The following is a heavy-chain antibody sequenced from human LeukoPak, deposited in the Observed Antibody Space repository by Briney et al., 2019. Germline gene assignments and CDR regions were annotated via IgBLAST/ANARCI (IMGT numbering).Heavy chain of an antibody. CDR1: GFTFSSYE. D-gene: IGHD2-2*01. Sequence: GGSLRLSCAASGFTFSSYEMNWVRQAPEKGLEWVSYISSSGNTIYYADSVKGRFTISRDNAKNSLYLQMNSLRAEDTAVYYCARDEEYCTSTSCYGDYYYYMDVWGKGTTVTVSS. V-gene: IGHV3-48*03. CDR2: ISSSGNTI. CDR3: ARDEEYCTSTSCYGDYYYYMDV. J-gene: IGHJ6*03.